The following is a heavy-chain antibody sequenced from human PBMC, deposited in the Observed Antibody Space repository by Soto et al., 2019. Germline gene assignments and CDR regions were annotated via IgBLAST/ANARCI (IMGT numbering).Heavy chain of an antibody. Sequence: AASVKVSCKASGYTFTSYAMHWVRQAPGQRLEWMGWINAGNGNTKYSQKFQGRVTITRDTSASTAYMELSSLRSEDTAVYYCARDRDYYDSSGYFVHWGQGTLVTVSS. CDR1: GYTFTSYA. CDR2: INAGNGNT. V-gene: IGHV1-3*01. CDR3: ARDRDYYDSSGYFVH. D-gene: IGHD3-22*01. J-gene: IGHJ4*02.